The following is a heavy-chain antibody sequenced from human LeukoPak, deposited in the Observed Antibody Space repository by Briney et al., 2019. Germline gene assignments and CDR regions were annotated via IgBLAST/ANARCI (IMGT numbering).Heavy chain of an antibody. J-gene: IGHJ5*02. CDR3: ARPYGNPKANWFDP. D-gene: IGHD3-10*01. V-gene: IGHV3-74*01. CDR1: GFTFSSYW. CDR2: INSDGSST. Sequence: PGGSLRLSCAASGFTFSSYWMHWVRQAPGKGLVWVSRINSDGSSTNYADSVKGRFTISRDNAKNTLYLQMNSLRAEDTAVYYCARPYGNPKANWFDPWGQGTLVTVSS.